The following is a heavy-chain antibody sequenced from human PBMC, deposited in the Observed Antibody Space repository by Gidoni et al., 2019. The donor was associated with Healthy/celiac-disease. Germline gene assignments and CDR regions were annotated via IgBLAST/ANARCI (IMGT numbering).Heavy chain of an antibody. V-gene: IGHV1-3*01. D-gene: IGHD4-4*01. CDR1: GYSFTSYA. CDR2: INAGNGNT. J-gene: IGHJ3*02. CDR3: ASWDYSNYVTAFDI. Sequence: QVQLVQSGAEAKKPGASVKDSCKASGYSFTSYAMHWVRQAPGQRLEWMGWINAGNGNTKYSQKFQGRVTITRDTSASTAYMELSSLRSEDTAVYYCASWDYSNYVTAFDIWGQGTMVTVSS.